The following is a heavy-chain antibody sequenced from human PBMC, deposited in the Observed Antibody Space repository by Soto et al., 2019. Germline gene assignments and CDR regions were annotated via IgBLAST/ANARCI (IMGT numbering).Heavy chain of an antibody. CDR3: ASVHN. V-gene: IGHV1-69*01. CDR2: IIPIFRTT. CDR1: GGSFSGQA. Sequence: QVQLVQSGAEVKKPGSSVKVSCQASGGSFSGQAVSWVRQAPGQGLEWLGGIIPIFRTTNYARKFQGRLTITEDESTGTASMELTSLRSEDTSIYYCASVHNWGQGTLVTVSS. J-gene: IGHJ4*02.